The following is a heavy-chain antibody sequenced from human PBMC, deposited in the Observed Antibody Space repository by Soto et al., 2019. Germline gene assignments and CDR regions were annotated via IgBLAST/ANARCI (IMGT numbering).Heavy chain of an antibody. D-gene: IGHD1-1*01. J-gene: IGHJ4*02. Sequence: PSETLSLTCTVSGGSISSDDYYWSWIRQPPGKGLEWIGYIYYSGRTYYNPSLKSRLTISVDTSKNQFSLKLSSVSAADTAVYFCAGDRTNSPDYFDYWGQGTLVTVSS. CDR1: GGSISSDDYY. V-gene: IGHV4-30-4*01. CDR3: AGDRTNSPDYFDY. CDR2: IYYSGRT.